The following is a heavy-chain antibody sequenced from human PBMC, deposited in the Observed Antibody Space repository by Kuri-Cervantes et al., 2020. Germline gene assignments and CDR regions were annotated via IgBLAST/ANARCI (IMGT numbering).Heavy chain of an antibody. CDR1: GGSISSYY. J-gene: IGHJ4*02. V-gene: IGHV4-59*01. D-gene: IGHD4-17*01. CDR3: ARVWSGVGDEMGYFDY. CDR2: IYYSGST. Sequence: SETLSLTCTVSGGSISSYYWSWIRQPPGKGLEWIGDIYYSGSTNYNPSLKSRVTISVDPSKNQFSLKLSSVTAADTAVYYCARVWSGVGDEMGYFDYWGQGTLVTVSS.